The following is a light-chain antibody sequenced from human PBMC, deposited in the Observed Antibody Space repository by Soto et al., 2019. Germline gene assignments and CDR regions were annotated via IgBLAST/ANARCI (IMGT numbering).Light chain of an antibody. V-gene: IGLV3-1*01. CDR3: QAWDSSTGV. J-gene: IGLJ2*01. CDR2: QDS. CDR1: KLGDKY. Sequence: SYELTQPPSVSVSPGQTASITCSGDKLGDKYACWYQQKPDQSPVLVIYQDSKRPSGIPERFSGSNSRNTATLTISGTQAMDEADYYCQAWDSSTGVFGGGTQLTVL.